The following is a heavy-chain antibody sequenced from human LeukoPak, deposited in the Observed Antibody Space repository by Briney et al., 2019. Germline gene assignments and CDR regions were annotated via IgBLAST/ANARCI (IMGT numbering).Heavy chain of an antibody. CDR2: IKSKTDGGTT. J-gene: IGHJ4*02. CDR1: GFTFSNAW. Sequence: GGSLRLSCAASGFTFSNAWMSWVRQAPGKGLEWVGRIKSKTDGGTTDYAAPVKGRFTISRDDSKNTLYLQMNSLKTEDTAEYYCTTDPSDYDYVWGSYRPFDYWGQGTLVTASS. V-gene: IGHV3-15*01. CDR3: TTDPSDYDYVWGSYRPFDY. D-gene: IGHD3-16*02.